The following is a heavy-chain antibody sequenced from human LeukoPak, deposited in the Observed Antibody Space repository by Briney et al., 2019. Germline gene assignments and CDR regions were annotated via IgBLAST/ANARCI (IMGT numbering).Heavy chain of an antibody. D-gene: IGHD3-3*01. J-gene: IGHJ4*02. CDR2: ISGSGGST. CDR3: AKRHYDFWSGYQNQMYYFDY. Sequence: PGGSLRLSCAASGFTVSSDAMSWVRQAPGKGLELVSAISGSGGSTYYADSVKGRFTISRDNSKNTLYLKMNSLRAEDTAVYYCAKRHYDFWSGYQNQMYYFDYWGQGTLVTVSS. V-gene: IGHV3-23*01. CDR1: GFTVSSDA.